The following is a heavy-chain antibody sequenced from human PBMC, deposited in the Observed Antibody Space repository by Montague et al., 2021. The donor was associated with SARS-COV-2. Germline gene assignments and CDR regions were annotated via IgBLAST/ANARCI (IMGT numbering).Heavy chain of an antibody. Sequence: SETLSLTCTVSAGSISSSYYNWICKPQGPGLERVGNIYHGGGSGTNYNPSLKSRVTISVDTSKSQFTLSLISVTAADTAVYYCARGGGDSSSPFDFWGQGSLATVSS. CDR2: IYHGGGSGT. CDR3: ARGGGDSSSPFDF. V-gene: IGHV4-59*01. D-gene: IGHD5-18*01. J-gene: IGHJ4*02. CDR1: AGSISSSY.